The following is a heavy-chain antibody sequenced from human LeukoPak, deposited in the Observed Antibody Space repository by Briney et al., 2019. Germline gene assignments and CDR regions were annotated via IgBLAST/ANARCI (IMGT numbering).Heavy chain of an antibody. Sequence: GGSLRLSCAASGLPFSTFWMTWVRQAPGQGLEWVANINQDGSEEYYVDSVKGRFTISRDNAKNSVYLQMNSLRVEDTAIYYCARNARGPGDYGGQGTVVTVSS. CDR1: GLPFSTFW. CDR2: INQDGSEE. CDR3: ARNARGPGDY. V-gene: IGHV3-7*01. J-gene: IGHJ4*02. D-gene: IGHD2-2*01.